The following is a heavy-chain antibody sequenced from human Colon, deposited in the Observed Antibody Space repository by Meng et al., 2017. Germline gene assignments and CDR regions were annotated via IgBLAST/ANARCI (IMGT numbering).Heavy chain of an antibody. CDR3: ARVGIRGNQRGFDY. CDR2: MNPNSGNT. Sequence: QVLLVWVGAEVKEPGSSVKVSCRASGGTFSSFRVSWVRQAPGQGLEWMGWMNPNSGNTGYAQKFQGRVTMTRNTSISTAYMELSSLRSEDTAVYYCARVGIRGNQRGFDYWGQGTLVTVSS. D-gene: IGHD1-14*01. V-gene: IGHV1-8*01. CDR1: GGTFSSFR. J-gene: IGHJ4*02.